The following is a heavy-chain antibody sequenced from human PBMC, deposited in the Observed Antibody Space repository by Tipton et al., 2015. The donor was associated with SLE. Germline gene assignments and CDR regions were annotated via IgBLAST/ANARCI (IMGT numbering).Heavy chain of an antibody. V-gene: IGHV4-39*07. J-gene: IGHJ4*02. D-gene: IGHD2-2*01. Sequence: LRLSCAASGFTFSSYSMNWVRQPPGKGLEWIGSIYYSGSTYYNPSLKSRVTISVDTSKNQFSLKLSSVTAADTAVYYCARGRTYQSRSFDYWGQGTLVTVSS. CDR2: IYYSGST. CDR3: ARGRTYQSRSFDY. CDR1: GFTFSSYS.